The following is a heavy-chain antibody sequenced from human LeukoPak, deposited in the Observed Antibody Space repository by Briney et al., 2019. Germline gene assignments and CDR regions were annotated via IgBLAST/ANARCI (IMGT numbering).Heavy chain of an antibody. V-gene: IGHV4-59*01. CDR2: IYYSGST. CDR1: GGSISSYY. J-gene: IGHJ4*02. D-gene: IGHD1-26*01. CDR3: ASMNSGSYYSFDY. Sequence: SETLSLXCTVSGGSISSYYWSWIRQPPGKGLEWIGYIYYSGSTNYHPSLKSRVTMSVDTSKSQFSLKLSSVTAADTAVYYCASMNSGSYYSFDYWGRGTLVTVSS.